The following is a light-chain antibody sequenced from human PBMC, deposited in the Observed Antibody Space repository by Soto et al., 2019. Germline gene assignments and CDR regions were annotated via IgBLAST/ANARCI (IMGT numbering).Light chain of an antibody. CDR1: QGIRND. V-gene: IGKV1-6*01. Sequence: AIQMTQSPSSLSASVGDRVTITCRASQGIRNDLGWYQQKPGKAPKLLIYAASSLETGVPSRFSGSGSGTDFTLTISSLQPEDFATYCCQQLNSYPPELTFGGGTKVDIK. J-gene: IGKJ4*01. CDR3: QQLNSYPPELT. CDR2: AAS.